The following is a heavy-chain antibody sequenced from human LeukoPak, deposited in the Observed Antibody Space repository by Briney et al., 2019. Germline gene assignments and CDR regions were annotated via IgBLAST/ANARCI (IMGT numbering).Heavy chain of an antibody. CDR2: INHSGST. V-gene: IGHV4-34*01. D-gene: IGHD3-10*01. CDR3: ARRRYYYGSGSGYYMDV. CDR1: GGSFSGYY. J-gene: IGHJ6*03. Sequence: PSETLSLTCAVYGGSFSGYYWSWIRQPPGKGLEWIGEINHSGSTNYNPSLKSRVTISVDTSKNQFSLKLSSVTAADTAVYYCARRRYYYGSGSGYYMDVWGKGTTVTISS.